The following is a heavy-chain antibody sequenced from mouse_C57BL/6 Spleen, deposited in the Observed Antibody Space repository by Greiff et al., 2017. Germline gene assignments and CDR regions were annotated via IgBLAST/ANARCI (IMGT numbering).Heavy chain of an antibody. J-gene: IGHJ1*03. V-gene: IGHV5-4*03. Sequence: DVMLVESGGGLVKPGGSLKLSCAASGFTFSSYAMSWVRQTPEKRLEWVATISDGGSYTYYPDNVKGRFTISRDNAKNNLYLQMSHLKSEDTAMYYCARSYYYGSTAYFDVWGTGTTVTVSS. CDR3: ARSYYYGSTAYFDV. CDR2: ISDGGSYT. D-gene: IGHD1-1*01. CDR1: GFTFSSYA.